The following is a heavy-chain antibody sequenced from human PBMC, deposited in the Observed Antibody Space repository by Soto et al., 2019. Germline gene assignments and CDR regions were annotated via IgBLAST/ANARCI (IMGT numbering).Heavy chain of an antibody. D-gene: IGHD5-18*01. CDR2: IKSKTDGGTT. Sequence: XVSLRLSCAASGFTFSNAWMSWVRQAPGKGLEWVGRIKSKTDGGTTDYAAPVKGRFTISRDDSKNTLYLQMNSLKTEDTAVYYCTTPVDTAMVDAFDIWGQGTMVTVSS. CDR1: GFTFSNAW. V-gene: IGHV3-15*01. CDR3: TTPVDTAMVDAFDI. J-gene: IGHJ3*02.